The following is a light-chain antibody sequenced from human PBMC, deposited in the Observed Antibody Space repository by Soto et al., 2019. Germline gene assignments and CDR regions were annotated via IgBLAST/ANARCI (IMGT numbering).Light chain of an antibody. CDR2: LNSDGSH. Sequence: QPVLTQSPSASASLGASVKLTCTLSSGHSNYAIAWHQQQPEKGPRYLMKLNSDGSHSKGDGIPDRFSGSSSGAERYLTISSLQCEDEADYYCQTWVTGIQIFGGGTKLTVL. J-gene: IGLJ2*01. CDR1: SGHSNYA. V-gene: IGLV4-69*01. CDR3: QTWVTGIQI.